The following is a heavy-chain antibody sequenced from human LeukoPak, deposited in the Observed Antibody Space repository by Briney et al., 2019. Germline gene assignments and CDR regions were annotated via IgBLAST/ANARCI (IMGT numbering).Heavy chain of an antibody. CDR1: GFTFSSYG. Sequence: PGGSLRLSCAASGFTFSSYGMHWVRQAPGKGLEWVAVISYDGSNKYYADSVKGRFTISRDNSKNTLYLQMNSLRAEDTAVYYCAKDRRYCSSTSCYYYYGMDGWGQGTTVTVSS. J-gene: IGHJ6*02. CDR3: AKDRRYCSSTSCYYYYGMDG. D-gene: IGHD2-2*01. CDR2: ISYDGSNK. V-gene: IGHV3-30*18.